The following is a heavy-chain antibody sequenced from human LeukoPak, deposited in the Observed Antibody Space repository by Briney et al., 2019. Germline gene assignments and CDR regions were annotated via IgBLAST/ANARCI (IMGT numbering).Heavy chain of an antibody. J-gene: IGHJ4*02. V-gene: IGHV1-2*02. CDR3: ATAPMGSSGWYESWGDY. D-gene: IGHD6-19*01. CDR1: GYTFTGYY. CDR2: INPNSGGT. Sequence: GASVKVSCKASGYTFTGYYMHWVRQAPGQGLEWMGWINPNSGGTNYAQKFQGRVTMTEDTSTDTAYMELSSLRSEDTAVYYCATAPMGSSGWYESWGDYWGQGTLVTVSS.